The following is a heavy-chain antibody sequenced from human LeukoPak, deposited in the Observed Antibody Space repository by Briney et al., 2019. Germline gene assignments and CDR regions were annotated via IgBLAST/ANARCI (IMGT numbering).Heavy chain of an antibody. CDR1: GGPFSSYG. CDR3: AIGEGLYYYMEV. V-gene: IGHV1-69*05. CDR2: INPVFVTP. J-gene: IGHJ6*03. Sequence: ASVKVSCKVSGGPFSSYGLSWVRQAPGQGLEWMGGINPVFVTPHYAQKFQGRVSITTDESTSTAYMELSSLRSEDTAVYYCAIGEGLYYYMEVWGKGTTVTVSS.